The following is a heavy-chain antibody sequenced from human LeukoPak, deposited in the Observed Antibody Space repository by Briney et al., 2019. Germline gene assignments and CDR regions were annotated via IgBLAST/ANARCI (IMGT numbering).Heavy chain of an antibody. CDR3: ARKRRESYHVDY. D-gene: IGHD1-26*01. CDR2: IYYSGST. J-gene: IGHJ4*02. Sequence: PSETLSLTCTVSGCSISSYYWSWIRQPPGKGLEWIGYIYYSGSTNYNPSLKSRVTISVDTSKNQFSLKLSSVTAADTAVYYCARKRRESYHVDYWGQGTLVTVSS. CDR1: GCSISSYY. V-gene: IGHV4-59*01.